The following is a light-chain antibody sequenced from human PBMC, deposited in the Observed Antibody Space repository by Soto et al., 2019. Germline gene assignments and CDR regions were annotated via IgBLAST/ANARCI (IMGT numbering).Light chain of an antibody. CDR1: QNICRY. CDR3: QQRMSWPLT. J-gene: IGKJ4*01. CDR2: DVS. V-gene: IGKV3-11*01. Sequence: EIVLTQSPATLSLSPGERATLSCRASQNICRYLAWYQQTPGQVPRLLIYDVSDRATGIPARFSGSGSGTDFTLTISSLEAEDFAVYYCQQRMSWPLTFGGGTKVESK.